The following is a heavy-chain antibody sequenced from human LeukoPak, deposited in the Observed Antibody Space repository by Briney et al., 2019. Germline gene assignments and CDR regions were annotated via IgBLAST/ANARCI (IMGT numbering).Heavy chain of an antibody. Sequence: ASVKVSCKASGYSFAIYGISWVRQAPGQGLEWMAWIRPYDGHTNYAQKLHARVTLTADMSTSTVYMEMFRLRSDDTAVYYCVRDGGAESPTTDYWGQGTLVTVSS. J-gene: IGHJ4*02. CDR2: IRPYDGHT. V-gene: IGHV1-18*04. CDR3: VRDGGAESPTTDY. D-gene: IGHD3-16*01. CDR1: GYSFAIYG.